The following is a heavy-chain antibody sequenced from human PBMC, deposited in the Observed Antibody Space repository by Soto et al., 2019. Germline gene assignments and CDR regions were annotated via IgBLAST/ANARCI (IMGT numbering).Heavy chain of an antibody. CDR3: ARDLERGSSGWYGGWYFDY. CDR1: GFTFSSYS. Sequence: ESGGGLVQPGGSLRLSCAASGFTFSSYSMNWVRQAPGKGLEWVSYISSSSSTIYYADSVKGRFTISRDNAKNSLYLQMNSLRDEDTAVYYCARDLERGSSGWYGGWYFDYWGQGTLVTVSS. V-gene: IGHV3-48*02. CDR2: ISSSSSTI. D-gene: IGHD6-19*01. J-gene: IGHJ4*02.